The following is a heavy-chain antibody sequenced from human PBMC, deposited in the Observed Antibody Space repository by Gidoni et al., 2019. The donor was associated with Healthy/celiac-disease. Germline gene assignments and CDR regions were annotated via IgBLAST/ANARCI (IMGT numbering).Heavy chain of an antibody. J-gene: IGHJ4*02. D-gene: IGHD1-26*01. CDR1: GFTFSSYG. CDR3: AKDRWERLYYFDY. Sequence: VQLVESGGGVVQPGGSLRLSCAAPGFTFSSYGMHWVRQAPGKGLEWVAVISYDGSNKYYADSVKGRFTISRDNSKNTMYLQMNSLRAEDTAVYYCAKDRWERLYYFDYWGQGTLVTVSS. V-gene: IGHV3-30*18. CDR2: ISYDGSNK.